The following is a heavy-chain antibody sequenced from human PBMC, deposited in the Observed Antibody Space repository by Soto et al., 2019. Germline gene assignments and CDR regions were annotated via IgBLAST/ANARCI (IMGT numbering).Heavy chain of an antibody. V-gene: IGHV3-21*01. CDR3: ARAPDYYYYGMDV. CDR1: GFTFSGYS. J-gene: IGHJ6*02. Sequence: PGGSLRLSCAASGFTFSGYSMNWVRQSPGKGLEWVSSISSSSSYIYYADSVKGRFTISRDNAKNSLYLQMNSLRAEDTAVYYCARAPDYYYYGMDVWGQGTTVTVSS. CDR2: ISSSSSYI.